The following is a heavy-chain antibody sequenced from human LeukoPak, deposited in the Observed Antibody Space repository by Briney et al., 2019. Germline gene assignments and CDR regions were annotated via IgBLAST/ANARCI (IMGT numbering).Heavy chain of an antibody. CDR3: ARSSLLWFGELSWYNWFDP. J-gene: IGHJ5*02. CDR2: INHSGST. CDR1: GGSFSGYY. V-gene: IGHV4-34*01. D-gene: IGHD3-10*01. Sequence: SETLSLTCAVYGGSFSGYYWSWIRQPPGKGLEWIGEINHSGSTNYNPSLKSQVTISVDTSKNQFSLKLSSVTAADTAVYYCARSSLLWFGELSWYNWFDPWGQGTLVTVSS.